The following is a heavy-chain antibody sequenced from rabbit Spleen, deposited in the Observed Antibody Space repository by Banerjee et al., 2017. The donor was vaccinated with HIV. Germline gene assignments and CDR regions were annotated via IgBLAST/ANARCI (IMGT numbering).Heavy chain of an antibody. D-gene: IGHD1-1*01. CDR2: IDPVFGIA. Sequence: QEQLEESGVDLVQPGGSLKLSCKASGFDFSTYGVSWVRQAPGKGLEWIGYIDPVFGIAVYASWVNGRFTISRNNDQNTVFLQMTSLTAADTATYFCARDLTSVIGWNFGLWGPGTLVTVS. J-gene: IGHJ6*01. CDR3: ARDLTSVIGWNFGL. V-gene: IGHV1S47*01. CDR1: GFDFSTYG.